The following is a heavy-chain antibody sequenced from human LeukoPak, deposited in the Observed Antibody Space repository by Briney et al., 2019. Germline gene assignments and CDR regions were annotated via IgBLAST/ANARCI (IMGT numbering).Heavy chain of an antibody. J-gene: IGHJ6*02. CDR2: ISYDGSNK. D-gene: IGHD3-10*01. CDR1: GFTFSSYG. V-gene: IGHV3-30*18. Sequence: GGSLRLSCAASGFTFSSYGMHWVRQAPGKGLEWVAVISYDGSNKYYADSVKGRFTISRDNSKNTLYLQMNSLRAEDTAVYYCAKDHSTRLWFGELLSRINYYYGMDVWGQGTTVTVS. CDR3: AKDHSTRLWFGELLSRINYYYGMDV.